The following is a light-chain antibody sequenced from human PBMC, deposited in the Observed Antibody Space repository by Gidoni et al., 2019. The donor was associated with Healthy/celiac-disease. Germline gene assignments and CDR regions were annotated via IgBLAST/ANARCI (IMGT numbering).Light chain of an antibody. CDR2: DAS. V-gene: IGKV3-11*01. J-gene: IGKJ4*01. CDR3: QQRSNWGVT. CDR1: QSVSSY. Sequence: DIVLTQYPATLSLCPGERATLSFRASQSVSSYLAWYKQKPGQAPRLLIYDASNRATGIPARFSGSGSVTDFTLTISSLEPEDFAVYYCQQRSNWGVTFXGXTKVEIK.